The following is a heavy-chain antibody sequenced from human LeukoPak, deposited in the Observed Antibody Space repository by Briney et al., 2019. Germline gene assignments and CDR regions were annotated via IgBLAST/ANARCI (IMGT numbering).Heavy chain of an antibody. V-gene: IGHV1-18*01. CDR2: ISGYNGNT. CDR1: GYTFTSYG. CDR3: ARSSHRDGDTFDY. J-gene: IGHJ4*02. Sequence: ASVKVSCKASGYTFTSYGINWVRQAPGRGLEWMGWISGYNGNTNYAQKLQGRVTMTTDPSTTTAYMELRSLRSDDTAVYYCARSSHRDGDTFDYWGQGTLVTVSS. D-gene: IGHD3-10*01.